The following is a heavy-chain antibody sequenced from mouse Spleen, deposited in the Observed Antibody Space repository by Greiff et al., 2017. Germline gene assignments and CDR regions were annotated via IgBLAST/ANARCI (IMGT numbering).Heavy chain of an antibody. CDR3: ARQRDYYGSYYFDY. V-gene: IGHV5-9-3*01. Sequence: EVQGVESGGGLVKPGGSLKLSCAASGFTFSSYAMSWVRQTPEKRLEWVATISSGGSYTYYPDSVKGRFTISRDNAKNTLYLQMSSLRSEDTAMYYCARQRDYYGSYYFDYWGQGTTLTVSS. D-gene: IGHD1-1*01. J-gene: IGHJ2*01. CDR1: GFTFSSYA. CDR2: ISSGGSYT.